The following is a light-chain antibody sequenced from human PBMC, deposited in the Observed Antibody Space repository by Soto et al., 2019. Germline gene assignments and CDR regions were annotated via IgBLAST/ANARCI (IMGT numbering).Light chain of an antibody. J-gene: IGKJ1*01. CDR1: QSINKY. Sequence: DIQMTQSPSCLSASVGDRVTITCRASQSINKYLNWYLQRPGKAPKLLIYAASSLRSGVPSRFSGRGSGTDFTLTINSLQPEDFATYYCQQSSTTPWTFGRGTKVDIK. CDR3: QQSSTTPWT. CDR2: AAS. V-gene: IGKV1-39*01.